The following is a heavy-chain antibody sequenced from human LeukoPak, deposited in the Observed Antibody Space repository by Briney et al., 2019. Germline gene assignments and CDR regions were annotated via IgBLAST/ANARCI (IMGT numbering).Heavy chain of an antibody. V-gene: IGHV1-2*02. CDR2: INPNSGGT. CDR1: GYTFTGYY. Sequence: ASVKVSCKASGYTFTGYYMHWVRQAPGQGLEWMGWINPNSGGTNYAQKFQGRVTMTRDTSISTAYMELSRLRSDDTAVYYCVRSQWLLLKLFDYWGQGTLVTVSS. J-gene: IGHJ4*02. D-gene: IGHD3-22*01. CDR3: VRSQWLLLKLFDY.